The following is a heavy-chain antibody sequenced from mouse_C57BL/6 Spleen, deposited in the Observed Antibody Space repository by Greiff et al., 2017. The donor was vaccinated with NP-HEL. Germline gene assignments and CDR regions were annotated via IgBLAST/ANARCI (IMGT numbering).Heavy chain of an antibody. D-gene: IGHD2-1*01. CDR3: ARLGGNYVGAY. V-gene: IGHV1-52*01. CDR1: GYTFTSYW. J-gene: IGHJ3*01. CDR2: IDPSDSET. Sequence: QVQLQQPGAELVRPGSSVKLSCKASGYTFTSYWMHWVKQRPIQGLEWIGNIDPSDSETHYNQKFKDKATLTVDKSSSTAYMQLSSLTSEDSAVYYCARLGGNYVGAYWGQGTLVTVSA.